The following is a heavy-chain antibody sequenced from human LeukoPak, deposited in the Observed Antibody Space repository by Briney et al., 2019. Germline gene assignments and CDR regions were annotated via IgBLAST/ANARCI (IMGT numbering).Heavy chain of an antibody. V-gene: IGHV4-34*01. J-gene: IGHJ3*02. D-gene: IGHD1-26*01. CDR2: INHSGST. Sequence: PSETLSLTCAVYGGSFSGYYWSWIRQPPGKGLEWIGEINHSGSTNYNPSLKSRVTISVDTSKNQFSLKLSSVTAADTAVYSCAGGQRGGSYDAFDIWGQGTMVTVSS. CDR1: GGSFSGYY. CDR3: AGGQRGGSYDAFDI.